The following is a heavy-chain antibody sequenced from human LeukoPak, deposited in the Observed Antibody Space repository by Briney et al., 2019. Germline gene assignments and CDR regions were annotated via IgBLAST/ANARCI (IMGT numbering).Heavy chain of an antibody. J-gene: IGHJ4*02. V-gene: IGHV3-74*03. CDR3: AREHFGYSYES. Sequence: GGSLRLSCVASGFTFSSYWMHWVRQVPGKGLVWVARINGDGGSTEYADSVRGRFTISRDNAKNTLFLQMNSLRAEDTAVYYCAREHFGYSYESWGQGTLVTVSS. D-gene: IGHD5-18*01. CDR1: GFTFSSYW. CDR2: INGDGGST.